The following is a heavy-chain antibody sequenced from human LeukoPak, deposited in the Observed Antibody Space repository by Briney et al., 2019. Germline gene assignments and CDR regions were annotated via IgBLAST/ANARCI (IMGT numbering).Heavy chain of an antibody. CDR1: GFTFSSYW. CDR2: IKEDGSKK. V-gene: IGHV3-7*03. J-gene: IGHJ4*02. CDR3: ATPLDYFDTSGYHQGGD. D-gene: IGHD3-22*01. Sequence: GGSLRLSCAASGFTFSSYWMTWVRQAPGKGLEWVANIKEDGSKKNYVDSVKGRFTISRDNAKNSLYLQMNSLGAEDTAVYYCATPLDYFDTSGYHQGGDWVQGTLVTVSS.